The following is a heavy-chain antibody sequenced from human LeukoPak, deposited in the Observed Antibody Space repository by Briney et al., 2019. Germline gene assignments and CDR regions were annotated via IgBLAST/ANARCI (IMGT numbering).Heavy chain of an antibody. Sequence: SETLSLTCTVSGDSISSGYYWGWIRQPPGKGLEWIGSIYQSGSTYYNPSLKSRVTISVDTSKNQFSLKLSSVTAADTAVYYCASSNYFGSGHMDVWGKGTTVTVSS. V-gene: IGHV4-38-2*02. D-gene: IGHD3-10*01. CDR1: GDSISSGYY. CDR3: ASSNYFGSGHMDV. CDR2: IYQSGST. J-gene: IGHJ6*03.